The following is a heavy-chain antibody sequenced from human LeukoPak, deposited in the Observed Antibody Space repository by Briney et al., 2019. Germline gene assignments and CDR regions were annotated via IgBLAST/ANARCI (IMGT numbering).Heavy chain of an antibody. Sequence: PGGSLRLSCAASGFTVSSNYMSWVRQAPGKGLEWVSVIYSGGSTYYADSVKGRFTISRDNSKNTLYLQMNSLRAEDTAVYYCAQMGSRSYFDYWGQGTLVTVSS. CDR3: AQMGSRSYFDY. CDR2: IYSGGST. D-gene: IGHD5-24*01. CDR1: GFTVSSNY. V-gene: IGHV3-53*01. J-gene: IGHJ4*02.